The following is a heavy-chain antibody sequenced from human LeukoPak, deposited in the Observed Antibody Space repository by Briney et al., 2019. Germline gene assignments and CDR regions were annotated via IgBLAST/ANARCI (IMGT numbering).Heavy chain of an antibody. CDR2: INPESGGT. V-gene: IGHV1-2*06. Sequence: ASVKVSCKTSGYTLTDYYIHWVRQAPGQGLEWMGRINPESGGTKSAQNFQGGVTMTRDTSVTTAYMESSSLRSDDTAVYYCARGVGIPDPRYFDYWGQGTLVTVSS. CDR1: GYTLTDYY. J-gene: IGHJ4*02. CDR3: ARGVGIPDPRYFDY.